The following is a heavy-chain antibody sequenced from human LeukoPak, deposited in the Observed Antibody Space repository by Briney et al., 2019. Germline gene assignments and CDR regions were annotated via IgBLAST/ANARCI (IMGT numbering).Heavy chain of an antibody. CDR3: ARSAARPNYYYGMDV. CDR1: GGTFSSYA. Sequence: ASVKASCKASGGTFSSYAISWVRQAPGQGLEWMGGIIPIFGTANYAQKFQGRVTITADESTSTAYMELSSLRSEDTAVYYCARSAARPNYYYGMDVWGQGTTVTVSS. J-gene: IGHJ6*02. CDR2: IIPIFGTA. V-gene: IGHV1-69*13. D-gene: IGHD6-6*01.